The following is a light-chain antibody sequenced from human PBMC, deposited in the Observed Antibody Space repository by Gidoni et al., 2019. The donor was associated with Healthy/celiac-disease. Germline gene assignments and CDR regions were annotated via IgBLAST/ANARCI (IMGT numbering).Light chain of an antibody. V-gene: IGKV1-39*01. CDR3: QQSYSTPT. Sequence: DIQMPQSPYSLSASVGDRVPIPCRATQSISSYLNWYQQKPGKAPKLLIYAASSLQSGVPTRFSGSGSGTEFTITISSLQPEDFANYYCQQSYSTPTFGGGTKVEIK. CDR2: AAS. J-gene: IGKJ4*01. CDR1: QSISSY.